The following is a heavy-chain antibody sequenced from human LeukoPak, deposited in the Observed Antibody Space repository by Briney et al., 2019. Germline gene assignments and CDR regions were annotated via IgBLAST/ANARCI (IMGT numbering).Heavy chain of an antibody. CDR3: ARDRTVVVVVAATQAHWFDP. CDR2: FSYSGST. V-gene: IGHV4-39*07. CDR1: GDSISSSSYY. D-gene: IGHD2-15*01. J-gene: IGHJ5*02. Sequence: PSETLSLTCTVSGDSISSSSYYWGWIRQPPGKGLEWIGSFSYSGSTYYNPSLKSRLPISVDTSKNQFSLKLSSVTAADTAVYYCARDRTVVVVVAATQAHWFDPWGQGTLVTVSS.